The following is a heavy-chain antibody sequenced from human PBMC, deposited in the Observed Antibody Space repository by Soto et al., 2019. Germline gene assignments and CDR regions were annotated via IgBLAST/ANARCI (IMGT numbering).Heavy chain of an antibody. CDR3: ARAIAAAPPFYYYYYYMDV. D-gene: IGHD6-13*01. CDR2: INHSGST. V-gene: IGHV4-34*01. J-gene: IGHJ6*03. CDR1: GGSFSGYY. Sequence: PSETLSLTCAVYGGSFSGYYWSWIRQPPGKGLEWIGEINHSGSTNYNPSLKSRVTISVDTSKNQFSLKLSSVTAADTAVYYCARAIAAAPPFYYYYYYMDVWGKGTTVTVSS.